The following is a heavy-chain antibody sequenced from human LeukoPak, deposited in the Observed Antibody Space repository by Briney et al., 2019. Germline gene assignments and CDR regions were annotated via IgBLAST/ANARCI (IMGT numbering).Heavy chain of an antibody. CDR2: IGTNEART. V-gene: IGHV3-23*01. J-gene: IGHJ1*01. CDR1: GFTFSRYA. Sequence: GGSLRLSCVASGFTFSRYAMNWVRQTRGKRLEWVSLIGTNEARTHYAASVKGRFTISRDNSKNTLFLQMHSVTAEDTAVYYCAKDLDSTDLYDNADWGQGTLVTVSS. CDR3: AKDLDSTDLYDNAD. D-gene: IGHD2/OR15-2a*01.